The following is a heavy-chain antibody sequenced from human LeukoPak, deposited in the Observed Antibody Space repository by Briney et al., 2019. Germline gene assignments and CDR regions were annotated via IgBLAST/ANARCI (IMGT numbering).Heavy chain of an antibody. Sequence: GGSLRLSCAASGFTFSSYAMSWVRQAPGKGLEWVSGISSSGSGGSTYYADSVKGRFTISRDNSRNTLYLQINSVRAEDTAVYYCARAYSSSWYDFWGQGTLVTVSS. D-gene: IGHD6-13*01. V-gene: IGHV3-23*01. CDR2: ISSSGSGGST. J-gene: IGHJ5*01. CDR1: GFTFSSYA. CDR3: ARAYSSSWYDF.